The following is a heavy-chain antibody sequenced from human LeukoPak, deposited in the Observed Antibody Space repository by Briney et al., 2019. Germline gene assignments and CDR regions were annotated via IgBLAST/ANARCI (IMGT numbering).Heavy chain of an antibody. Sequence: PGGSLRLSCAASGFTFSSYSMNWVRQAPGKGLEWVSSISSSSSYIYYADSVKGRFTISRDNAKNSLYLQMNSLRAEDAAVYYCARDRVGFGELTIDYWGQGTLVTVSS. CDR1: GFTFSSYS. CDR3: ARDRVGFGELTIDY. CDR2: ISSSSSYI. J-gene: IGHJ4*02. D-gene: IGHD3-10*01. V-gene: IGHV3-21*01.